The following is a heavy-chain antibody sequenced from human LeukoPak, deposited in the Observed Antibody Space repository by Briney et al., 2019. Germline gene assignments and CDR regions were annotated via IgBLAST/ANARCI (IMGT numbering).Heavy chain of an antibody. J-gene: IGHJ4*02. CDR3: ARYLEWLFFFDY. CDR1: GGSISSYY. D-gene: IGHD3-3*01. CDR2: IYHTGST. V-gene: IGHV4-59*12. Sequence: SETLSLTCTVSGGSISSYYWSWIRQPPGKGLEWIGYIYHTGSTSYSPSLKSRVTISADTSQNQFSLKLSSVTAADTAVYYCARYLEWLFFFDYWGQGTLVTVSS.